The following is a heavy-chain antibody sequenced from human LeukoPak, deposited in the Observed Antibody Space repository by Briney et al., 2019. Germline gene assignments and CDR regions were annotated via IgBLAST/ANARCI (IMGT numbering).Heavy chain of an antibody. CDR2: ISWNSGSI. Sequence: PGRSLRLSCAASGFTFDDYAMHWVRQAPGKGLEWVSGISWNSGSIGYADSVKGRFTISRDNAKNSLYLQMNSLRAEDTAVYYCARSRLQGVNWFDPWGQGTLVTVSS. V-gene: IGHV3-9*01. CDR1: GFTFDDYA. CDR3: ARSRLQGVNWFDP. D-gene: IGHD2-15*01. J-gene: IGHJ5*02.